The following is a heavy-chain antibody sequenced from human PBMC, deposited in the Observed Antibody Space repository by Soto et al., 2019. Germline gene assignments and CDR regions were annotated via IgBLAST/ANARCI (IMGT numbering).Heavy chain of an antibody. CDR2: IYYSGST. CDR1: GGSISSGGYY. V-gene: IGHV4-31*03. Sequence: SETLSLTCTVSGGSISSGGYYWSWIRQHPGKGLEWIGYIYYSGSTYYNPSLKSRVTISVDTSKNQFSLKLGSVTAADTAVYYCARGPRATPNLLRFLEWSPPLNFDYWGQGTLVTVSS. J-gene: IGHJ4*02. D-gene: IGHD3-3*01. CDR3: ARGPRATPNLLRFLEWSPPLNFDY.